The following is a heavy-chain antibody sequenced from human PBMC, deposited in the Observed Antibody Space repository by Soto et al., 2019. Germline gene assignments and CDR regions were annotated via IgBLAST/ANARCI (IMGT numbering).Heavy chain of an antibody. Sequence: GASVKVSCNASGGTFSSYAISWVRQAPGQGLEWMGGIIPIFGTANYAQKFQGRVTITADESTSTAYMELSSLRSEDTAVYYCARDGSYGYYDYWGQGTLVTVSS. CDR2: IIPIFGTA. V-gene: IGHV1-69*13. CDR1: GGTFSSYA. J-gene: IGHJ4*02. D-gene: IGHD5-18*01. CDR3: ARDGSYGYYDY.